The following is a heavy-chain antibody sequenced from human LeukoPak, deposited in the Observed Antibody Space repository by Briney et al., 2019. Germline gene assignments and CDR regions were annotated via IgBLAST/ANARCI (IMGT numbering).Heavy chain of an antibody. CDR1: GFTFTSSA. V-gene: IGHV1-58*02. CDR3: ARERAVTTYYYFDY. J-gene: IGHJ4*02. D-gene: IGHD4-17*01. Sequence: SVKVSCKASGFTFTSSAMQWVRQARGQRLEWIGWIVVGSGNTNYAQKFQERVTITRDMSTSTAYMELSSLRSEDTAVYYCARERAVTTYYYFDYWGQGTLVTVSS. CDR2: IVVGSGNT.